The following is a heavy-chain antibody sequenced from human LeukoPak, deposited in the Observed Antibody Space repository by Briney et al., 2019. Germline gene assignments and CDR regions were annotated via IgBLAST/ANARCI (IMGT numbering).Heavy chain of an antibody. CDR2: ISSSGNPI. CDR1: GFTFSDYH. CDR3: ARSTDGSGSYYYYGMDV. J-gene: IGHJ6*02. D-gene: IGHD3-10*01. Sequence: GGSLRLSCTASGFTFSDYHMSWIRQAPGRGLEWVSYISSSGNPIHYADSVRGRFTISRDNAKNSLYLHMNSLRAEDAGVYYCARSTDGSGSYYYYGMDVWGQGTTVTVSS. V-gene: IGHV3-11*01.